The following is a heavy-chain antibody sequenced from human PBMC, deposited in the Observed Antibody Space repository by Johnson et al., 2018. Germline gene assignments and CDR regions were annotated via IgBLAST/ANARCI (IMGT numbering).Heavy chain of an antibody. J-gene: IGHJ6*03. CDR1: GFTFSNYG. CDR2: LSYDGSNE. D-gene: IGHD1-7*01. Sequence: QVQLVQSGGGVVQPGRSLRLSCAASGFTFSNYGIHWVRQAPGKGLEWVAVLSYDGSNEYYADSVRGRFIISRDNSKNTLFLQMNSLRAEDTAVYYCAKDGKGGINGTRSNFYFYYLDVWGKGTTVTVSS. V-gene: IGHV3-30*18. CDR3: AKDGKGGINGTRSNFYFYYLDV.